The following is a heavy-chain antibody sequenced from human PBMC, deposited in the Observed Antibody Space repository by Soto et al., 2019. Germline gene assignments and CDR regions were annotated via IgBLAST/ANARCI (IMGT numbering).Heavy chain of an antibody. CDR3: AKDLFFISWPTNLYGMDV. CDR2: ISYDGNNK. V-gene: IGHV3-30*18. J-gene: IGHJ6*02. CDR1: GFTFSTSG. D-gene: IGHD7-27*01. Sequence: QVQLVESGGGVVQPGRSLRLSCAASGFTFSTSGMHWVRQAPGKGLEWVAVISYDGNNKYNADSVKGRFTISRDNSKNTLYLQMNSLRAEDTAVYYCAKDLFFISWPTNLYGMDVWGQGTTVTVSS.